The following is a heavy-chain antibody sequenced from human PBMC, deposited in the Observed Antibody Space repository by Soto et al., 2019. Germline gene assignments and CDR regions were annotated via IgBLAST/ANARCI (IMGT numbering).Heavy chain of an antibody. J-gene: IGHJ4*02. D-gene: IGHD2-15*01. Sequence: SETLSLTCTVSGGSISSYYCSWIRQTPGKGLEWIGYIYYSGSTNYNPSLKSRVTISVDTSKNQFSLKLSSVTAADTAVYYCARHTPAISISDHWGQGTLVTVSS. CDR2: IYYSGST. CDR3: ARHTPAISISDH. V-gene: IGHV4-59*08. CDR1: GGSISSYY.